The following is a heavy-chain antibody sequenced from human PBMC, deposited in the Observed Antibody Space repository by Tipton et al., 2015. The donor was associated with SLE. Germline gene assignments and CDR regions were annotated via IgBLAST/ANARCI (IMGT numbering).Heavy chain of an antibody. CDR2: IYYTGNT. V-gene: IGHV4-39*07. D-gene: IGHD6-6*01. CDR3: AGGASIAARSYGMDV. J-gene: IGHJ6*02. CDR1: GGSISSSSYY. Sequence: TLSLTCTVSGGSISSSSYYWGWIRQPPGKGLEWIGSIYYTGNTYYNPSLKSRVTISVDTSKNQFSLKLSSVTAADTAVYYCAGGASIAARSYGMDVWGQGTTVTVSS.